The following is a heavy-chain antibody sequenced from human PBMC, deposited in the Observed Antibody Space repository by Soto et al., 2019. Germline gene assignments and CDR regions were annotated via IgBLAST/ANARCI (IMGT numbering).Heavy chain of an antibody. V-gene: IGHV3-21*01. D-gene: IGHD2-15*01. Sequence: GGSLRLSCAASGFTFSSYSMNWVRQAPGKGLEWVSSISSSSSYIYYADSVKGRFTISRDNAKNSLYLQMNSLRAEDTAVYYCASIVVVAAKIDYWGQGTLVTVSS. CDR2: ISSSSSYI. J-gene: IGHJ4*02. CDR1: GFTFSSYS. CDR3: ASIVVVAAKIDY.